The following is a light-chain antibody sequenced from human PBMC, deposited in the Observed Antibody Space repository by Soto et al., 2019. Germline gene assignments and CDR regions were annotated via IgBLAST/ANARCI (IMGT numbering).Light chain of an antibody. V-gene: IGKV1-12*01. Sequence: DIQMTQSPSSVSASVGDRVNISCRASQAISIWLAWYQQKPGKAPKVLILAASSLKGGVPSRFSGSGSGTDFTLTISSLQPEDSATYYCQQAHSFPRTFGQGTNLEIK. CDR3: QQAHSFPRT. CDR1: QAISIW. CDR2: AAS. J-gene: IGKJ2*01.